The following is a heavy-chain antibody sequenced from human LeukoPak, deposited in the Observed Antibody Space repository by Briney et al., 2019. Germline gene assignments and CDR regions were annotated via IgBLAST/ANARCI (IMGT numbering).Heavy chain of an antibody. V-gene: IGHV3-30*18. D-gene: IGHD3-10*01. CDR3: AKDSAYWYFDL. Sequence: PGGSLRLSCAASGFTFSTSGMHWVRQAPGKGLEWVAVISFDGSDKYYVDSVKGRFTISRDNSKNTLCLQMNSLRAEDTAVYYCAKDSAYWYFDLWGRGTLVTVSS. J-gene: IGHJ2*01. CDR1: GFTFSTSG. CDR2: ISFDGSDK.